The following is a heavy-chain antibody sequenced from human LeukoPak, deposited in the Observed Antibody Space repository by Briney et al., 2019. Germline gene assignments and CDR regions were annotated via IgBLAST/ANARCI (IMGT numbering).Heavy chain of an antibody. J-gene: IGHJ1*01. V-gene: IGHV1-2*02. CDR3: TRVYGYFSSYYFHL. Sequence: ASVKVSCKASGYTFTSYYMNWVRQAPGQGLEWMGWINPNSGGTNYAQKFQGSLTMTTYTSIHTSYMPLCRLRSYDTAVYYCTRVYGYFSSYYFHLWGQGTLFTVSS. D-gene: IGHD5-18*01. CDR1: GYTFTSYY. CDR2: INPNSGGT.